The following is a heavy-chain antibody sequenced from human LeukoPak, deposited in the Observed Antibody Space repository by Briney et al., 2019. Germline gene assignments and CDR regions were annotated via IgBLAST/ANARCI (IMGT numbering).Heavy chain of an antibody. J-gene: IGHJ6*04. V-gene: IGHV1-69*06. D-gene: IGHD3-10*01. Sequence: SVKVSCKASGGTFSSYAISWVRQAPGQGLEWMGGITPIFGTANYAQKFQGRVTITADKSTSTAYMELSSLRSEDTAVYYCARARGSTYYYGSGPYYYYGMDVWGKGTMVTVSS. CDR2: ITPIFGTA. CDR3: ARARGSTYYYGSGPYYYYGMDV. CDR1: GGTFSSYA.